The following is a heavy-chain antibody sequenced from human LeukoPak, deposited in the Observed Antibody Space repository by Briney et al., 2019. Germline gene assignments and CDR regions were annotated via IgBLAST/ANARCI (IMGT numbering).Heavy chain of an antibody. CDR2: TRGSGSGM. J-gene: IGHJ4*02. D-gene: IGHD7-27*01. V-gene: IGHV3-21*05. Sequence: GGSLRLSCAASGCAFSDYSMNWVRQAPGKGLEWVANTRGSGSGMGSGNYYAGAVKGRFTISRDNAKNSLYLQMNSLRAEDTAFYYCARDDNWGFDYWGQGALVTVSS. CDR3: ARDDNWGFDY. CDR1: GCAFSDYS.